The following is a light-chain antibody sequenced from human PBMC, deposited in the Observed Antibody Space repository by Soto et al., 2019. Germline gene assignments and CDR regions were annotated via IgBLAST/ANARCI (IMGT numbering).Light chain of an antibody. CDR3: PQYGSSPIT. CDR1: RSVSSNF. Sequence: EIVLTQSPGTLSLSPGERATLSCRASRSVSSNFLAWYQQKPGQAPRLLIYGASSRATGIPDRFSGSGSGTGFTLTISTLEPEDFAVYYCPQYGSSPITFGQGTRLEIK. CDR2: GAS. V-gene: IGKV3-20*01. J-gene: IGKJ5*01.